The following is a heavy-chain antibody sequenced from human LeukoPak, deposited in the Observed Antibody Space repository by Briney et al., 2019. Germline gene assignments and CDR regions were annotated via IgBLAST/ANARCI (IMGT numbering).Heavy chain of an antibody. V-gene: IGHV3-23*01. Sequence: SGGSLRLSCAASGFTFRSYDMSWVRQAPGKGLEWVSGISGSGGSRYYADSVKGRFTISRDNAKNSLYLQMNSLRAEDTAVYYCAELGITMIGGVWGKGTTVTISS. D-gene: IGHD3-10*02. CDR2: ISGSGGSR. J-gene: IGHJ6*04. CDR3: AELGITMIGGV. CDR1: GFTFRSYD.